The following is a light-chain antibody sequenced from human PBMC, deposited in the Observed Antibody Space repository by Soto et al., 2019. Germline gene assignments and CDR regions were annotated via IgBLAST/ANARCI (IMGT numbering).Light chain of an antibody. CDR2: EVT. CDR3: CSSAGSSTLV. Sequence: QSALTQPASVSGSPGQSITIPCTGTSSDVGSYNLVSWYQQHPDQAPRLMISEVTKRPSGVSDRFSGSKSGNTASLTISGLQAEDEADYYCCSSAGSSTLVFGGGTKLTVL. J-gene: IGLJ3*02. CDR1: SSDVGSYNL. V-gene: IGLV2-23*02.